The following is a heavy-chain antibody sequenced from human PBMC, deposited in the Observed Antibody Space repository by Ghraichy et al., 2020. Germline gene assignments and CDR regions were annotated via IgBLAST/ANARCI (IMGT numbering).Heavy chain of an antibody. CDR2: IYSGGST. V-gene: IGHV3-53*01. D-gene: IGHD5-24*01. CDR3: ARGSTNPFDY. J-gene: IGHJ4*02. Sequence: GESLNISCAASGFTVSSNYMSWVRQAPGKGLEWVSVIYSGGSTYYADSVKGRFTISRDNSKNTLYLQMNSLRAEDTAVYYCARGSTNPFDYWGQGTLVTVSS. CDR1: GFTVSSNY.